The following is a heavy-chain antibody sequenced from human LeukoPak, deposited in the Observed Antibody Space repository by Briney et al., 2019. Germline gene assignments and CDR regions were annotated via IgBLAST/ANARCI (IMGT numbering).Heavy chain of an antibody. CDR3: AKALIDNYCAGDCHYYFDY. V-gene: IGHV3-23*01. CDR1: GFTFSSYA. D-gene: IGHD2-21*01. CDR2: ISGSGGST. J-gene: IGHJ4*02. Sequence: GGSLRLSCAASGFTFSSYAMSWVRQAPGKGLEWVSAISGSGGSTYYADSVKGRFTVSRDTSKNTLYLQMNSLRAEDTAVYYCAKALIDNYCAGDCHYYFDYWGQGTLVTVSS.